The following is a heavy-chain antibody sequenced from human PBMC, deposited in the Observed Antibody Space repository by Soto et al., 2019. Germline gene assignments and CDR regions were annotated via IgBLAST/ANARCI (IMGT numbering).Heavy chain of an antibody. CDR2: IRGTDGST. Sequence: EVKLLESRGGLVQPGGSLRLSCAASGFTFSTFDMTWVRQAPGKGLEWVSIIRGTDGSTYYADSMKGRFTISKDNSKNTLYLQMNSLRAEDTALYFCVKGGWLDYWGQGTLVTVSS. CDR3: VKGGWLDY. J-gene: IGHJ4*02. D-gene: IGHD6-19*01. CDR1: GFTFSTFD. V-gene: IGHV3-23*01.